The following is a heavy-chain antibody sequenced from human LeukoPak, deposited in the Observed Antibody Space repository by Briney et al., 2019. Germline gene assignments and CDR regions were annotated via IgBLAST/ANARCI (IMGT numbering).Heavy chain of an antibody. CDR3: ARVWRSSGWYGAFDI. J-gene: IGHJ3*02. Sequence: SETLSLTYAVYGGSFSGYYWSWIRQPPGKGLEWIGYIYYSGSTNYNPSLKSRVTISVDTSKNQFSLKLSSVTAADTAVYYCARVWRSSGWYGAFDIWGQGAMVTVSS. CDR2: IYYSGST. CDR1: GGSFSGYY. D-gene: IGHD6-19*01. V-gene: IGHV4-59*01.